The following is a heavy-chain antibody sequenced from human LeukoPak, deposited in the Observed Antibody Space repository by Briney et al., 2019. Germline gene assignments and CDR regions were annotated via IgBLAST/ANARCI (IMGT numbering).Heavy chain of an antibody. V-gene: IGHV4-39*07. Sequence: PSETLSLTCTVSVDSIRSSNDYWPSVRQPPGKGLDWIGRICYSGIIYYLSALKSRVTMSVDTSKTQFSLKLSSVTAADTALYYCARGSSLLRPRNSGWGGAFDVWGQGTVVPVSS. CDR1: VDSIRSSNDY. CDR3: ARGSSLLRPRNSGWGGAFDV. J-gene: IGHJ3*01. CDR2: ICYSGII. D-gene: IGHD6-19*01.